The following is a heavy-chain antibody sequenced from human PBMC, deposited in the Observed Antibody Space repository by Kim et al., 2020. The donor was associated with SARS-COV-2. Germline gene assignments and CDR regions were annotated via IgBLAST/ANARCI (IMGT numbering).Heavy chain of an antibody. V-gene: IGHV3-30-3*01. D-gene: IGHD6-13*01. CDR2: ISYDGSNK. CDR1: GFTFSSYA. Sequence: GGSLRLSCAASGFTFSSYAMHWVRQAPGKGLEWVAVISYDGSNKYYADSVKGRFTITRDNSKNTLYLQMNSLRAEDTAVYYCARVPTPYLKYSSSWPAYYYGMDVWGQGTTVTVSS. CDR3: ARVPTPYLKYSSSWPAYYYGMDV. J-gene: IGHJ6*02.